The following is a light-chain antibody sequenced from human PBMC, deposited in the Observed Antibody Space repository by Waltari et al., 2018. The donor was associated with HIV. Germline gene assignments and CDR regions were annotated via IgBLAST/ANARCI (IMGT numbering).Light chain of an antibody. CDR3: QSADSTGTYWV. CDR2: RDK. Sequence: SYELTQPPSASVSPGQTARISCSGDALPTQYVFWYQQRPGQAPVMVIYRDKERPSGLPDRLSGSSAGTTVTLTISGVQAEDEADYYCQSADSTGTYWVFGGGTKLTVL. J-gene: IGLJ3*02. CDR1: ALPTQY. V-gene: IGLV3-25*03.